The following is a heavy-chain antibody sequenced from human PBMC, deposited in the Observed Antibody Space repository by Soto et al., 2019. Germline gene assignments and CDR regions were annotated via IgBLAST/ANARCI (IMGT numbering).Heavy chain of an antibody. Sequence: SISSGDYYWSWIRQPPGKGLEWIGYIYYSGSTYYNPSLKSRVTISVDTSKNQFSLKLSSVTAADTAVYYCARENGWHDAFDIWGQGTMVTVSS. V-gene: IGHV4-30-4*01. CDR1: SISSGDYY. CDR3: ARENGWHDAFDI. CDR2: IYYSGST. D-gene: IGHD6-19*01. J-gene: IGHJ3*02.